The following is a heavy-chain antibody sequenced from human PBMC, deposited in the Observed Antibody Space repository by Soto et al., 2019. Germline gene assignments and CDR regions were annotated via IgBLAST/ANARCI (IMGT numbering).Heavy chain of an antibody. D-gene: IGHD3-10*01. V-gene: IGHV3-23*01. CDR2: IGVGGGDR. CDR3: ARVRFGELV. J-gene: IGHJ4*02. CDR1: GFTFSSYA. Sequence: EVQLLESGGGLVQPGGSLRLSCAASGFTFSSYAMSWVRQAPGKGLEWVSIIGVGGGDRYYPESVKGRFTLSRDNSRDTLYLEMNSLRDEDTALYYCARVRFGELVWGQGTLVTVSS.